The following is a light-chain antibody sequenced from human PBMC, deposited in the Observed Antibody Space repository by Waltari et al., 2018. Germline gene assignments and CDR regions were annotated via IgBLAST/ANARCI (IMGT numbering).Light chain of an antibody. J-gene: IGKJ1*01. Sequence: EVVLTQSPGTLSLSPGESATLSCRTNESVRRALIWYQQKPGQAPRLLIYDSSTRATGVPDRFSGSGFGTDFSLTISRLEPEDFAVYYCQHNVRLPVTFGQGTRVEIK. CDR2: DSS. CDR3: QHNVRLPVT. CDR1: ESVRRA. V-gene: IGKV3-20*01.